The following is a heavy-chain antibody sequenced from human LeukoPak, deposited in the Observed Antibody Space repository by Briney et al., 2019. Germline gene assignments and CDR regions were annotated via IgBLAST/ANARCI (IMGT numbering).Heavy chain of an antibody. J-gene: IGHJ4*02. D-gene: IGHD3-22*01. V-gene: IGHV3-72*01. CDR1: GFTFSDHY. CDR3: ARDSSGQGDY. Sequence: GGSLRLSCAASGFTFSDHYIDWVRQAPGKGLEWVGRSKNKANNYITQYAAFVQGRFTISRDNSKNSLYLQINSLKTEDTAVYYCARDSSGQGDYWGQGTLVTVSS. CDR2: SKNKANNYIT.